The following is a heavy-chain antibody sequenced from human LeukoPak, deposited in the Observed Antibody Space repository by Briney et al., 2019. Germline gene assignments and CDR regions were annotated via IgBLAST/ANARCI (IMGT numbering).Heavy chain of an antibody. CDR1: GFTFSSYA. CDR2: ISGSGGST. J-gene: IGHJ4*02. V-gene: IGHV3-23*01. Sequence: GGSLRLSCAASGFTFSSYAMSWVRQAPGKGLEWVSAISGSGGSTYYADSVKGRFTISRDNSKNTVYLQMNSLRAEDTAVFYCARGRDGTAVTDYWGQGILVTVSS. CDR3: ARGRDGTAVTDY. D-gene: IGHD6-19*01.